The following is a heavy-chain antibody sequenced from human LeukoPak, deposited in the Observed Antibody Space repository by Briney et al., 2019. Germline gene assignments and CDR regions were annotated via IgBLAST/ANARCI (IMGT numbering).Heavy chain of an antibody. CDR2: INHSGST. V-gene: IGHV4-34*01. J-gene: IGHJ6*02. CDR3: ARVTYYYYGMDV. Sequence: SETLSLTCAVDGWSFSGYYWSWIRQPPGKGLEWIGEINHSGSTNYNPSLKSRVTISVDTSKNQFSLKLSSVTAADTAVYYCARVTYYYYGMDVWGQGTTVTVSS. CDR1: GWSFSGYY.